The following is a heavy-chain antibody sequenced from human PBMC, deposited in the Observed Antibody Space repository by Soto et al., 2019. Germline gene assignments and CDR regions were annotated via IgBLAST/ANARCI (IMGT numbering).Heavy chain of an antibody. Sequence: GGSLRLSCAASGFTFSSYAMSWVRQAPGKGLEWVSAISGSGGSIYYADSVKGRFTISRDNSKNTLYLQMNSLRAEDTAVYYCAKGKKILGDFDIWGQGTMVTVSS. CDR1: GFTFSSYA. CDR2: ISGSGGSI. V-gene: IGHV3-23*01. D-gene: IGHD3-16*01. CDR3: AKGKKILGDFDI. J-gene: IGHJ3*02.